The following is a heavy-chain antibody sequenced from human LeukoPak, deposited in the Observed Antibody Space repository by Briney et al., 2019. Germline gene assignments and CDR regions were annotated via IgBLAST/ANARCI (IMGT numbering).Heavy chain of an antibody. CDR3: ARAPQAWGSPGGFDY. CDR1: GGTFSSYA. J-gene: IGHJ4*02. D-gene: IGHD7-27*01. V-gene: IGHV1-69*05. Sequence: SVKVSCKASGGTFSSYAISWVRQAPGQGLEWMGGIIPIFGTANYAQKFQGRVTITTDESTSTAYMELSSLRSEDTAVYYCARAPQAWGSPGGFDYWGQGTLVTVSS. CDR2: IIPIFGTA.